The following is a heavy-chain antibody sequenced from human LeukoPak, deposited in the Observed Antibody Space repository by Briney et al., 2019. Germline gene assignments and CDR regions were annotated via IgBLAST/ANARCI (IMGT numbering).Heavy chain of an antibody. CDR3: ARQGSWGKNWFDP. V-gene: IGHV5-51*01. CDR2: IYPSDSDT. CDR1: GYSLTSYW. J-gene: IGHJ5*02. D-gene: IGHD7-27*01. Sequence: GESLKISCQGSGYSLTSYWIGWVRQMPGKGLEWMGIIYPSDSDTRYSPSFQGQVTISADKSINTAYLQWSSLRASDTAMYYCARQGSWGKNWFDPWGQGTLVTVSS.